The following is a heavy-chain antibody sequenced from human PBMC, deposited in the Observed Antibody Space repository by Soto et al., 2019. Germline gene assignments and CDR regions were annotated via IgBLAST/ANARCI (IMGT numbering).Heavy chain of an antibody. Sequence: QVQLQEPGPGLVKPSETLSLTCTVSGGSIDTYYWSWIRQPPGKGLEYIGYISHTGTTDSNPSLKSRVTLSIDTSKNQFSLNLSSVTASDTASYYCARLIRGAAAAFDSWGQGSLVTVSS. CDR3: ARLIRGAAAAFDS. CDR1: GGSIDTYY. J-gene: IGHJ4*02. CDR2: ISHTGTT. V-gene: IGHV4-59*08. D-gene: IGHD6-25*01.